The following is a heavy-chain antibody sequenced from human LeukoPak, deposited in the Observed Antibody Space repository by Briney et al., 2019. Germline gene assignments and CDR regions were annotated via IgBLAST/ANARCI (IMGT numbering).Heavy chain of an antibody. CDR3: AKDGVPYYYDSSGYSEYYFDY. CDR1: GFTFDDYA. D-gene: IGHD3-22*01. CDR2: ISWNSGSI. Sequence: PGRSLRLSCAASGFTFDDYAMHWVRQAPGKGLEWVSGISWNSGSIGYADSVKGRFTISRDNAKNSLYLQMNSLRAEDTALYYCAKDGVPYYYDSSGYSEYYFDYWGQGTLVTVSS. V-gene: IGHV3-9*01. J-gene: IGHJ4*02.